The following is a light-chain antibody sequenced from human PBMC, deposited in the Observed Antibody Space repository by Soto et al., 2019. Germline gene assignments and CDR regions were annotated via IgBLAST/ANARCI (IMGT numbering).Light chain of an antibody. CDR3: QQFNNYPLT. CDR1: QGISSA. V-gene: IGKV1D-13*01. J-gene: IGKJ4*01. Sequence: AIQLTQSPSSLSASEGDRVPISCRARQGISSALAWYQQTKGKAPKILIYDASSLESGVPSRFRGTRSGTDCTLTISRLQPEDFETYYCQQFNNYPLTFGGGTKVDIK. CDR2: DAS.